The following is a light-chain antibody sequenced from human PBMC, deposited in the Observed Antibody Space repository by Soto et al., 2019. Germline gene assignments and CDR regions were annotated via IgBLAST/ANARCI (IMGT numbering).Light chain of an antibody. Sequence: DIQMTQSPSILSASVGDRVTITWRASQSISSWLAWYQQKPGKAPKLLIYDASSLESGVPSRFSGSGSGTEFTLTISSLQPEAFATYYCQQSYSTPPGTFGQGTKVDIK. J-gene: IGKJ1*01. CDR3: QQSYSTPPGT. CDR2: DAS. V-gene: IGKV1-5*01. CDR1: QSISSW.